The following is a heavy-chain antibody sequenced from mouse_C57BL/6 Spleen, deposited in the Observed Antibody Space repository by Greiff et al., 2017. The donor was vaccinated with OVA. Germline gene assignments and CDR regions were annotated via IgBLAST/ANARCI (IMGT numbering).Heavy chain of an antibody. D-gene: IGHD2-2*01. Sequence: EVQGVESGGGLVKPGGSLKLSCAASGFTFSDYGMHWVRQAPEKGLEWVAYISSGSSTIYYADTVKGRFTMSRDNAKNTLFLQMTSLRSEDTAMYYCARPYGYDGGTLFAYWGQGTLVTVSA. CDR1: GFTFSDYG. J-gene: IGHJ3*01. V-gene: IGHV5-17*01. CDR3: ARPYGYDGGTLFAY. CDR2: ISSGSSTI.